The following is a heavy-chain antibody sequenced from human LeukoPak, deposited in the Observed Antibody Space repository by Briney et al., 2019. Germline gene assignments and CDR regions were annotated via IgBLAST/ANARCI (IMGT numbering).Heavy chain of an antibody. V-gene: IGHV3-23*01. CDR1: GFTFSSFG. J-gene: IGHJ4*02. Sequence: GGSLRLPCAAPGFTFSSFGMSWVRQAPGKGLEWVSTISGSGGITYYADSVKGRFTISRDNSKNTLYLQVNSLRAEDTAVYFCAKERGCSFGSCPRIPDYWGQGALVTVSS. CDR3: AKERGCSFGSCPRIPDY. D-gene: IGHD2-15*01. CDR2: ISGSGGIT.